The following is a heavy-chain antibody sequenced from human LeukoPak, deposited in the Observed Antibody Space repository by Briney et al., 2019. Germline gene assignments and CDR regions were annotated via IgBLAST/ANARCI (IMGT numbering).Heavy chain of an antibody. CDR2: IIPIFGTA. CDR3: ARGVGGSDALYSYYYYMDV. J-gene: IGHJ6*03. V-gene: IGHV1-69*06. CDR1: GGNFSSYG. Sequence: ASVKVSCKASGGNFSSYGISWVRQAPGQGLEWMGGIIPIFGTANYAQKFQGGVTITADKPTSTAYMELSSLRSEDTAVYYCARGVGGSDALYSYYYYMDVWGKGTTVTVSS. D-gene: IGHD3-16*01.